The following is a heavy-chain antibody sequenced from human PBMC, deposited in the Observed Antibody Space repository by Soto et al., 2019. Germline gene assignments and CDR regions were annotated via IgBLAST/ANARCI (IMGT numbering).Heavy chain of an antibody. D-gene: IGHD3-9*01. CDR3: ARDVDYYILTGDTRADIDV. Sequence: QVQLVQSGAEVKKPGSSVKVSCKASGGTFSSYAISWVRQAPGQGLEWMGGIIPIFGTANYAQKFQGRVTIKEDKYTRTDYMERSIMRSEDTVVYYCARDVDYYILTGDTRADIDVWGKGTTVTVSS. CDR2: IIPIFGTA. CDR1: GGTFSSYA. V-gene: IGHV1-69*06. J-gene: IGHJ6*04.